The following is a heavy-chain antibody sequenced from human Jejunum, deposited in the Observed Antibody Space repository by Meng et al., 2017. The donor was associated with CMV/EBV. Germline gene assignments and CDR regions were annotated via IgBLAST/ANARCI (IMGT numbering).Heavy chain of an antibody. J-gene: IGHJ5*02. D-gene: IGHD2-2*01. Sequence: YSFTNYAMHWVRQAPGQRLEWMGWINAGNGHTKYSEKFQGRVTISRDTSASTVYMELSSLRSEDTAVYHCARGGRYCSSSSCFGELDLWGQGTLVTVSS. CDR2: INAGNGHT. CDR3: ARGGRYCSSSSCFGELDL. V-gene: IGHV1-3*01. CDR1: YSFTNYA.